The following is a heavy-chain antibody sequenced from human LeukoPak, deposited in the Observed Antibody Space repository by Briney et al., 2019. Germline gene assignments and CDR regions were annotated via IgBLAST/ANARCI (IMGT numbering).Heavy chain of an antibody. CDR1: GFTFRTYA. CDR3: ARDRSLSSFGELFL. V-gene: IGHV3-30*01. J-gene: IGHJ4*02. D-gene: IGHD3-10*01. Sequence: GRSLRLSCAASGFTFRTYAVHWVRQAPGKGLEWVAVISYDGTNKYYADPVKGRFTISRDNSKNTLYLQMNTLRSEDTALYYCARDRSLSSFGELFLWGQGTLVTVSS. CDR2: ISYDGTNK.